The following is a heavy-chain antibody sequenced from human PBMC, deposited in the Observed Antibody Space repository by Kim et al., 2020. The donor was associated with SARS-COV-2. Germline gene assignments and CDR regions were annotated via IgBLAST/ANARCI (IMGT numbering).Heavy chain of an antibody. Sequence: GGSLRLSCAASGFTFSSYAMHWVRQAPGKGLEWVAVIWYDGSNKYYADSVKGRFTISRDNSKNTLYLQMNSLRAEDTAVYYCAKGSVDYGDSIDYWGQGTLVTVSS. J-gene: IGHJ4*02. V-gene: IGHV3-33*06. CDR3: AKGSVDYGDSIDY. CDR1: GFTFSSYA. D-gene: IGHD4-17*01. CDR2: IWYDGSNK.